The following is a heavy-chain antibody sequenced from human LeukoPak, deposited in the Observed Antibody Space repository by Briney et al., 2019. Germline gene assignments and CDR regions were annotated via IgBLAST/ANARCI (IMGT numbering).Heavy chain of an antibody. J-gene: IGHJ5*02. CDR1: GFTFSSYA. CDR2: ISSSGGST. D-gene: IGHD6-19*01. V-gene: IGHV3-23*01. CDR3: AKDSFRSSSGVDP. Sequence: GGSLRLSCAASGFTFSSYAMTWVRQAPGKGLQWVSAISSSGGSTYYADSVKGRFTISRDNSKNTLFLQMNSLRAEDTAVYYCAKDSFRSSSGVDPWGRGTLVTVSS.